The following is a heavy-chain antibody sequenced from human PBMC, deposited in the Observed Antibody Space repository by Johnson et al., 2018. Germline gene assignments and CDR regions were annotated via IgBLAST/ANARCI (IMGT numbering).Heavy chain of an antibody. CDR3: ASLRTASIVVVPAASVGLDYYGMDV. Sequence: EVQLLESGGGLVQPGGSLRLSCAASGFTFSSYWMHWVRQAPGKGLVWVSAISGSGGSTYYADSVKGRFTISRDNSKNTLYLQMNSLRAEDTAVYYCASLRTASIVVVPAASVGLDYYGMDVCGQGTTVTVSS. D-gene: IGHD2-2*01. V-gene: IGHV3-23*01. CDR2: ISGSGGST. CDR1: GFTFSSYW. J-gene: IGHJ6*02.